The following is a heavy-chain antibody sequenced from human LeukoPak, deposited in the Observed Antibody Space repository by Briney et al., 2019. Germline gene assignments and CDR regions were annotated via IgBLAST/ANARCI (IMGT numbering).Heavy chain of an antibody. CDR1: GFTFSVYW. V-gene: IGHV3-7*03. CDR3: AKDRSRTVGYPVDS. D-gene: IGHD1-26*01. Sequence: GGSLRLSCAASGFTFSVYWMSWVRQAPGKGLEWVANIKQGGSERYYVDSVKGRFTISRDNAKNSLYLQMNSLRAEDTAVYYCAKDRSRTVGYPVDSWGQGTLVTVSS. CDR2: IKQGGSER. J-gene: IGHJ4*02.